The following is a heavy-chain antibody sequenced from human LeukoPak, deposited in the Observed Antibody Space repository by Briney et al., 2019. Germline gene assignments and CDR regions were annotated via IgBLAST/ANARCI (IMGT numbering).Heavy chain of an antibody. D-gene: IGHD5-18*01. Sequence: GGSLRLSCAASGFTFSSYAMSWVHQAPGKGLEWVSAISGSGGSTYYADSVKGRFTISRDNSKNTLYLQMNSLRAEDTAVYYCAKVLGYSYGLDYWGQGTLVTVSS. CDR1: GFTFSSYA. V-gene: IGHV3-23*01. J-gene: IGHJ4*02. CDR3: AKVLGYSYGLDY. CDR2: ISGSGGST.